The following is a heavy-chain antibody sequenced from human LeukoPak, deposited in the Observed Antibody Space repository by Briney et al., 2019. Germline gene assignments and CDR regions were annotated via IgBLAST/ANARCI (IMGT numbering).Heavy chain of an antibody. CDR2: IYHSGST. J-gene: IGHJ4*02. D-gene: IGHD6-13*01. V-gene: IGHV4-30-2*01. CDR1: GGSISSGGYY. CDR3: ARDSAYSSRPFDY. Sequence: PSETLSLTCTVSGGSISSGGYYWSWIRQPPGKGLEWIGYIYHSGSTYYNPSLKSRVTISVDRSKNQFSLKLSSVTAADTAVYYCARDSAYSSRPFDYWGQGTLVTVSS.